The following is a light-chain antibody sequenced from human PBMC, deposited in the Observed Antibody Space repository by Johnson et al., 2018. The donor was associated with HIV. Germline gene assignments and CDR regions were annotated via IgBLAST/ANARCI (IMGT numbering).Light chain of an antibody. V-gene: IGLV1-51*01. CDR3: GRWDDSLSTYV. J-gene: IGLJ1*01. CDR1: GSNIGNNY. CDR2: DNN. Sequence: QSVLTQPPSVSAAPGQKVTISCSGSGSNIGNNYVSWYQQLPGTAPKLLIFDNNKRPSGIPDRFSGSKSGTSATLGITGLQTGDEADYYFGRWDDSLSTYVFGTGTKVTVL.